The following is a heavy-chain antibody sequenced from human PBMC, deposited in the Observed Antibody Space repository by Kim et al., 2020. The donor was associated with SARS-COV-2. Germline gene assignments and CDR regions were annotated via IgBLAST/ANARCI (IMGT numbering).Heavy chain of an antibody. J-gene: IGHJ4*02. CDR3: ARGRYSSSWFPFDY. D-gene: IGHD6-13*01. Sequence: NPALKSRVTISVDTSKNQFSLKLSSVTAADTAVYYCARGRYSSSWFPFDYWGQGTLVTVSS. V-gene: IGHV4-34*01.